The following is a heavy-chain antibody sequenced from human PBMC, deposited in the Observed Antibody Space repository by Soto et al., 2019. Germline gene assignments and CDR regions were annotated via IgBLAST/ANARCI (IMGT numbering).Heavy chain of an antibody. CDR1: GGSISSYY. J-gene: IGHJ6*03. D-gene: IGHD6-19*01. Sequence: PSETLSLTCTVSGGSISSYYWSWIRQPPGKGPEWIGYIYYSGSTNYNPSLKSRVTISVDTSKNQFSLKLSSVTAADTALYYCARLNGWSAVYYYYMDVWGKGTTVTVSS. CDR2: IYYSGST. CDR3: ARLNGWSAVYYYYMDV. V-gene: IGHV4-59*01.